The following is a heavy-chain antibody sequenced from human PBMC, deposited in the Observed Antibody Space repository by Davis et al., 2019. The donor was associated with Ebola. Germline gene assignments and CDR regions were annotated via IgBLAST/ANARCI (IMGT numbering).Heavy chain of an antibody. Sequence: GESLKISCAASGFTFSGSAMHWIRQASGKGLAWVGRIRSKANSYATAYAASVKGRFTISRDDSKNTAYLQMNSLKTEDTAVYYCETSSSSGGDYWGQGTLVTVSS. CDR2: IRSKANSYAT. V-gene: IGHV3-73*01. D-gene: IGHD6-6*01. J-gene: IGHJ4*02. CDR3: ETSSSSGGDY. CDR1: GFTFSGSA.